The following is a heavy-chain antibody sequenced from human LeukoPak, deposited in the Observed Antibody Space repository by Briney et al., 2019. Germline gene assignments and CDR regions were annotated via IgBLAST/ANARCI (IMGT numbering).Heavy chain of an antibody. Sequence: SETLSLTCTASGGSISSYYWSWIRQPPGKGLEWIGYIYYSGSTNYNPSLKSRVTISVDTSKNQFSLKLSSVTAADTAVYYCARDGLNWFDPWGQGTLVTVSS. V-gene: IGHV4-59*01. CDR3: ARDGLNWFDP. J-gene: IGHJ5*02. CDR2: IYYSGST. CDR1: GGSISSYY. D-gene: IGHD5-12*01.